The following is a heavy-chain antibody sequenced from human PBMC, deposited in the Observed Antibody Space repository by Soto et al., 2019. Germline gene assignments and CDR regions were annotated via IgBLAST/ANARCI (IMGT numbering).Heavy chain of an antibody. CDR2: IYWNDDK. CDR1: GFSLTANGVG. V-gene: IGHV2-5*01. D-gene: IGHD4-17*01. CDR3: VHRRDYTYGFGE. J-gene: IGHJ4*02. Sequence: QITLKESGPTLVKPTQTLTLTCTFSGFSLTANGVGVGWIRQPPGKALEWLALIYWNDDKRYSPSMKTRLSITKETSKNRVVLTMTNMDPVDTATYYCVHRRDYTYGFGEWGQGTLVTVSS.